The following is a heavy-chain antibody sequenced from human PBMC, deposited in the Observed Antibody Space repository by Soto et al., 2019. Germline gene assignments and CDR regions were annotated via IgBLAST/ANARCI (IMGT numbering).Heavy chain of an antibody. CDR2: ISSSSSYI. Sequence: GGSLRLSCAASGFTFSSYSMNWVRQAPGKGLEWVSSISSSSSYIYYADSVKGRFTISRDNAKNSLYLQMNSLRSEDTAVYYCARDRYCTNGVCYTDNSFDPWGQGTLVTVSS. V-gene: IGHV3-21*04. CDR1: GFTFSSYS. CDR3: ARDRYCTNGVCYTDNSFDP. J-gene: IGHJ5*02. D-gene: IGHD2-8*01.